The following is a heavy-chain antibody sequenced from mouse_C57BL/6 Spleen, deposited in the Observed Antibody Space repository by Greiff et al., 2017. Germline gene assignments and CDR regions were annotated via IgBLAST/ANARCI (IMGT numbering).Heavy chain of an antibody. J-gene: IGHJ2*01. V-gene: IGHV1-69*01. CDR1: GYTFTSYW. CDR3: ARRRGPTVVADY. CDR2: IDPSDSYT. D-gene: IGHD1-1*01. Sequence: QVQLQQPGAELVMPGASVKLSCKASGYTFTSYWMHWVKQRPGQGLEWIGEIDPSDSYTNYNQKFKGKSTLTVDKSSSTAYMQLSRLTSEDSAVYYCARRRGPTVVADYWGQGTTLTVSS.